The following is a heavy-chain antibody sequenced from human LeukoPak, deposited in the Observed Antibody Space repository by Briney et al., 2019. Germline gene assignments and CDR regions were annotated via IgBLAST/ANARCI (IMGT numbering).Heavy chain of an antibody. V-gene: IGHV3-48*03. CDR1: GFTFSSYE. Sequence: PGGSLRLSCAASGFTFSSYEMNWVRQAPGKGLEWVSYISSSGSTIYYADSVKGRFTISRDNAKNSLYLQVNSLRAEDTAVYYCARIPRIDTAMAGNDYWGQGTLVTVSS. CDR3: ARIPRIDTAMAGNDY. J-gene: IGHJ4*02. CDR2: ISSSGSTI. D-gene: IGHD5-18*01.